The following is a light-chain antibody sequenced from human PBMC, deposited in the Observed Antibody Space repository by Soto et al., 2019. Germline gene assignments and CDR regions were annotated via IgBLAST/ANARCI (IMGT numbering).Light chain of an antibody. CDR3: SSYTSSSTYV. Sequence: QSVLTQGASVSGSPGQSVAVSCTGTSSDVGTYNSVSWYQQYPGKAPKLMIHDVSNRPSGVSNRFSGSKSGNTASLTISGLQAEDEADYYCSSYTSSSTYVFGSGTKLT. J-gene: IGLJ1*01. CDR2: DVS. CDR1: SSDVGTYNS. V-gene: IGLV2-14*01.